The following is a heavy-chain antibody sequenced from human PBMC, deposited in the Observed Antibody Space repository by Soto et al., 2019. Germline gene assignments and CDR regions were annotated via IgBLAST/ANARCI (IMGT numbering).Heavy chain of an antibody. Sequence: GGSLRLSCEASGFMFNDYGMHWVRQAPGKGLDWVAVISYDGDNKYYAQSVKGRFTISRDNSKNTLFLHMDSLRREDTAVYHCVKGDLDTAVVNSPDDFDFWGQGTMGTVSS. V-gene: IGHV3-30*18. CDR2: ISYDGDNK. D-gene: IGHD5-18*01. CDR3: VKGDLDTAVVNSPDDFDF. CDR1: GFMFNDYG. J-gene: IGHJ3*01.